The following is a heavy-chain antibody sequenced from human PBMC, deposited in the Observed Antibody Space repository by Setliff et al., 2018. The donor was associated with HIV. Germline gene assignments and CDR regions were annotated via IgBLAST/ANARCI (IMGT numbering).Heavy chain of an antibody. CDR2: VYFSGTT. V-gene: IGHV4-39*01. J-gene: IGHJ4*02. Sequence: SETLSLTCTVSGDSISGSSYYWGWIRQPPGRELEWLGSVYFSGTTYYNPSLKSRVKVSVNMSQNQFSLKVTSVTAADTAVYYCARQYSSSSAHFEYWGQGAQVTVSS. CDR1: GDSISGSSYY. D-gene: IGHD6-13*01. CDR3: ARQYSSSSAHFEY.